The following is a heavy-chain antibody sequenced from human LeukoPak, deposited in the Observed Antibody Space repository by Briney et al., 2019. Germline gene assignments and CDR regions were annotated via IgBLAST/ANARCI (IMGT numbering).Heavy chain of an antibody. V-gene: IGHV4-34*01. D-gene: IGHD6-19*01. CDR2: INHRGST. CDR1: DGSFSIYY. J-gene: IGHJ4*02. Sequence: SETLSLTCAVYDGSFSIYYWTWIRQPPGKGLEWIGEINHRGSTNHNPSLKSRVTISADTSKSQFSLKMSSVTAADTAVYYCARDWDVAGLAYWGQGTLVTVSS. CDR3: ARDWDVAGLAY.